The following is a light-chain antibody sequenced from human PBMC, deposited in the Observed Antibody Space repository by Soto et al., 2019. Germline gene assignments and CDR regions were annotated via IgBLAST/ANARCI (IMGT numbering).Light chain of an antibody. V-gene: IGLV1-40*01. CDR3: QAYDYGLTASV. CDR2: GNR. CDR1: SSNLGACYD. J-gene: IGLJ3*02. Sequence: QSVLTQPPSVSGAPGQRVTISCTGNSSNLGACYDVHWYQQLPGAAPKLVIFGNRNRPSGVPKRFSGSKSGTSASLAITGLQTEDEADYYCQAYDYGLTASVFGGGTKLTVL.